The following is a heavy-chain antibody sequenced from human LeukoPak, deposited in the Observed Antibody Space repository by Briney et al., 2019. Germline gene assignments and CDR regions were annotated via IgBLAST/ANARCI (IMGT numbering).Heavy chain of an antibody. CDR1: GFTFSSYS. J-gene: IGHJ4*02. CDR3: AREEYGGYDFDY. D-gene: IGHD5-12*01. CDR2: ISSSSSYI. Sequence: GGSLRLSCAASGFTFSSYSMNWVRQAPGKGLEWASSISSSSSYIYYADSVKGRFTISRDNAKNSLYLQMNSLRAEDTAVYYCAREEYGGYDFDYWGQGTLVTVSS. V-gene: IGHV3-21*01.